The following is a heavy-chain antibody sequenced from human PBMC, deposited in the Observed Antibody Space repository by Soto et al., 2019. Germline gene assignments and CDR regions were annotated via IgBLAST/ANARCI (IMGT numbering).Heavy chain of an antibody. J-gene: IGHJ5*02. CDR3: AKEGTTSPYNWFDP. Sequence: GESLKISCQGSGYSFTTYWIAWVRQMPGKGLEWMGIIYPGDSDTRYSPSFQGQVTISADRSISTAYLQWGSLQASDTAMYYCAKEGTTSPYNWFDPWGQGTLVTVSS. V-gene: IGHV5-51*01. CDR2: IYPGDSDT. D-gene: IGHD2-2*01. CDR1: GYSFTTYW.